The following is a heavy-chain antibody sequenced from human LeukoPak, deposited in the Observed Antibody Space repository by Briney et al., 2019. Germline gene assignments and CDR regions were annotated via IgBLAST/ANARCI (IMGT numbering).Heavy chain of an antibody. CDR3: AREGRWNYYYYMDV. J-gene: IGHJ6*03. CDR1: GGSISSYY. D-gene: IGHD3-16*02. Sequence: SETLSLTCTVSGGSISSYYWSWIRQPPGKGLEWIGYIYYSGSTNYNPSLKSRVTISVDTSKNQFSLKLSSVTAADTAVYYCAREGRWNYYYYMDVWGKGTTVTVSS. V-gene: IGHV4-59*12. CDR2: IYYSGST.